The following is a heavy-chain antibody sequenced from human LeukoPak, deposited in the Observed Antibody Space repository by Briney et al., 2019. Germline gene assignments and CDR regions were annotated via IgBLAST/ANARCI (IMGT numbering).Heavy chain of an antibody. Sequence: GGSLRLSCAASGFTFSSYWMSWVRQAPGKGLEWVANIIPDGSDKYYVDSVKGRFTISRDNAKNSLYLQMNSLRAEDTAVYYCARWYYYETSGLYYGSFDNWGQGTLVTVSS. CDR1: GFTFSSYW. D-gene: IGHD3-22*01. V-gene: IGHV3-7*03. CDR2: IIPDGSDK. CDR3: ARWYYYETSGLYYGSFDN. J-gene: IGHJ5*02.